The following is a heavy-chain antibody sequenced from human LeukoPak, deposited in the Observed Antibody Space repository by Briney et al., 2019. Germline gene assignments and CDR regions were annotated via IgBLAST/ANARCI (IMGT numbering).Heavy chain of an antibody. D-gene: IGHD3-3*01. V-gene: IGHV1-8*01. Sequence: ASVKVSCKASGYTFTSYDINWVRQATGQGPEWMGWMNPNSGNTGYAQKFQGRVTMTRNTSISTAYMELSSLRSEDTAVYYCARGRLLRFWSGYLPTIQFDPWGQGTLVTVSS. J-gene: IGHJ5*02. CDR2: MNPNSGNT. CDR3: ARGRLLRFWSGYLPTIQFDP. CDR1: GYTFTSYD.